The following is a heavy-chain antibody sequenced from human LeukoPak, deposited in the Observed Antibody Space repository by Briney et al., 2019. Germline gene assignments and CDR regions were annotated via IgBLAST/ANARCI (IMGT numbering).Heavy chain of an antibody. CDR3: ARTSSTSGDVWFDP. J-gene: IGHJ5*02. CDR1: GGSISSYY. V-gene: IGHV4-59*01. Sequence: PSETLSLTCTVSGGSISSYYWSWIRQPPGKGLEWIGYIYYSGSTNYNPSLNSRVTISVDTSENQFSLKLSSVTAAGAAVYYCARTSSTSGDVWFDPWGQGTLVTVSS. CDR2: IYYSGST. D-gene: IGHD2-2*01.